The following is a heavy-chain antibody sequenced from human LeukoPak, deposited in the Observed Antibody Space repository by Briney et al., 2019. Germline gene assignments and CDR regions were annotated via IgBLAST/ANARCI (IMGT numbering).Heavy chain of an antibody. D-gene: IGHD3-3*01. V-gene: IGHV3-23*01. CDR3: AKGVFGVNRALDY. Sequence: GGSLRLSCAASGFTFNTCAMSWVRQAPGKGLEWVSAISESGSGTYSADSVKGGFTIYRDNSKNTLSLQMNRLRVDDTALYYCAKGVFGVNRALDYWGQGTLVTVSS. CDR2: ISESGSGT. J-gene: IGHJ4*02. CDR1: GFTFNTCA.